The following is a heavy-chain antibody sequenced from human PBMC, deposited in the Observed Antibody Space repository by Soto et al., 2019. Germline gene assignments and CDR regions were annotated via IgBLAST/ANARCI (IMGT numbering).Heavy chain of an antibody. CDR1: GGTFSSYA. D-gene: IGHD6-6*01. J-gene: IGHJ5*02. CDR2: IIPIFGTA. V-gene: IGHV1-69*13. Sequence: SVKVSCKASGGTFSSYAISWVRQAPGQGLEWMGGIIPIFGTANYAQKFQGRVTITADESTSTAYMELSSLRSEDTAVYYCARAAPPAPLQSSIVALSFDPWGQGTLVTVSS. CDR3: ARAAPPAPLQSSIVALSFDP.